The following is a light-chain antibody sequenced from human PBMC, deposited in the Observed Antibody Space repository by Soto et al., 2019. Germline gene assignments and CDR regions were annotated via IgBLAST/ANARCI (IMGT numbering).Light chain of an antibody. CDR3: QQYGGSPYT. Sequence: IQLTQSPSSLSASVGDRVTITCRASQDISSFLAWYQQIPGKAPKLLIYAASTLQSGVPSRFSGSGSGTDFTLTISSLQPEDFAVYFCQQYGGSPYTFGQGTKVEIK. V-gene: IGKV1-9*01. J-gene: IGKJ2*01. CDR2: AAS. CDR1: QDISSF.